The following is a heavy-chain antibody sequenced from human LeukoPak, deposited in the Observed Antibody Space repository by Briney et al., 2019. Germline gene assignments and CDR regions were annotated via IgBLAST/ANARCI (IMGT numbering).Heavy chain of an antibody. V-gene: IGHV4-59*08. J-gene: IGHJ4*02. CDR3: ARLSRIGHCWIDY. CDR2: IYYSGST. Sequence: PSETLSLTCTVSGGSISSYYWSWIRQPPGKGLEWIGYIYYSGSTNYNPSLKSRVTISVDTSKNQFSLKLSSVTAADTAVYYCARLSRIGHCWIDYWGQGTLVTVSS. CDR1: GGSISSYY. D-gene: IGHD3-3*02.